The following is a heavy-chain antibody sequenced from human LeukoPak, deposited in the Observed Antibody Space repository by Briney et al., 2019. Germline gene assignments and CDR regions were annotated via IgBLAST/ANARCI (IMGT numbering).Heavy chain of an antibody. J-gene: IGHJ4*02. D-gene: IGHD2-2*01. V-gene: IGHV3-21*01. CDR2: ISSSSSYI. CDR1: GFTFSSYS. CDR3: ARDFLEYQLLRSFFDY. Sequence: PGGSLRLSCAASGFTFSSYSMNWVRQAPGKGLEWVSSISSSSSYIYYADSVKGRLTISRDNAKNSLYLQMNSLRAEDTAVYYCARDFLEYQLLRSFFDYWGQGTLVTVSS.